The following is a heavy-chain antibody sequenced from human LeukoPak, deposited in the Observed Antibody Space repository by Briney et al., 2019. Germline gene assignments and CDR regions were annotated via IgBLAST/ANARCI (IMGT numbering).Heavy chain of an antibody. CDR3: ARGGSPPEALGDAFDI. D-gene: IGHD1-26*01. Sequence: PGGSLTPSCAASGFSLSSQWMHWVRQAPGKGPVRVSRINGDGRSTIYADSVKGRFTISRDNAKNTVFLQMNGLRAEATAVYYCARGGSPPEALGDAFDIWGEGTIVPVSS. CDR2: INGDGRST. J-gene: IGHJ3*02. V-gene: IGHV3-74*01. CDR1: GFSLSSQW.